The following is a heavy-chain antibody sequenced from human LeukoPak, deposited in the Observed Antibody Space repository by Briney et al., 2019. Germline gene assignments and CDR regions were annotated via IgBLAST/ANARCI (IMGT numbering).Heavy chain of an antibody. V-gene: IGHV4-39*01. J-gene: IGHJ4*02. CDR3: ARLAYRGPAVADFDY. D-gene: IGHD6-19*01. CDR2: IYYSGST. CDR1: GGSISSSSYY. Sequence: SETLSLTCTVSGGSISSSSYYWGWIRQPPGKGLERIGSIYYSGSTYYNPSLKSRVTISVDTSKNQFSLKLSSVTAADTAVYYCARLAYRGPAVADFDYWGQGTLVTVSS.